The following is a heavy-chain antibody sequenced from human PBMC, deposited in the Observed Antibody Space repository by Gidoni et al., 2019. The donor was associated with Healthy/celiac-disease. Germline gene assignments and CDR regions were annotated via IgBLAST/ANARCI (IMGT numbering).Heavy chain of an antibody. CDR2: INHSGST. CDR3: ARVFRGTDAFDI. J-gene: IGHJ3*02. CDR1: GGSFSGYY. V-gene: IGHV4-34*01. Sequence: QVQLQQWGAGLLKPSETLSLTCAVYGGSFSGYYWSWIRQPPGKGLEWIGEINHSGSTNYNPSLKSRVTISVDTSKNQFSLKLSSVTAADTAVYYCARVFRGTDAFDIWGQGTMVTVSS. D-gene: IGHD1-1*01.